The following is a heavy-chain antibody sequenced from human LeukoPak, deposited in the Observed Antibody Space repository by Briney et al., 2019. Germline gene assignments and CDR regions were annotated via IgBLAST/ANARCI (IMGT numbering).Heavy chain of an antibody. Sequence: PSETLSLTCTVSGGSINSANFYWSWIRQPAGKGLEWLGRISTSGSINYNPSLRSRVTISGDTSKNQLSLKLSSVTAADTAVYYCARGLKYGSGGPAFDIWGQGTMVTVSS. CDR3: ARGLKYGSGGPAFDI. V-gene: IGHV4-61*02. CDR1: GGSINSANFY. CDR2: ISTSGSI. J-gene: IGHJ3*02. D-gene: IGHD3-10*01.